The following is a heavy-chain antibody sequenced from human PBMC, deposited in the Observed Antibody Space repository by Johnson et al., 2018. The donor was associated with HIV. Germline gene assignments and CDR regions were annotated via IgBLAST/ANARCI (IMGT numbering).Heavy chain of an antibody. CDR3: ARVRGYSYGAHAFDI. CDR2: ISYDGSNK. Sequence: QVQLVESGGGVVQPGGSLRLSCAASGFTFSSYAMHWVHQAPGKGLEWVAVISYDGSNKYYADSVKGRFTISRDNSKNTLYLQMNSLRAEDTAVYYCARVRGYSYGAHAFDIWGQGTMVTVSS. V-gene: IGHV3-30-3*01. J-gene: IGHJ3*02. CDR1: GFTFSSYA. D-gene: IGHD5-18*01.